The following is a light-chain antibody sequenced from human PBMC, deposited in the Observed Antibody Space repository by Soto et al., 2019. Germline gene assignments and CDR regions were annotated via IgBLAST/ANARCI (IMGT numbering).Light chain of an antibody. V-gene: IGLV2-11*01. CDR3: CSYAGSYTVV. Sequence: QSALTQPRSVSGSPGQSVTISCTGTSSDVGGYNHVSWYQQHPGKAPKLMIYDVSKRPSGVPDRFCGSKSGNTASLTISGLQAEDEADYYCCSYAGSYTVVFGGGTKLTVL. CDR2: DVS. J-gene: IGLJ2*01. CDR1: SSDVGGYNH.